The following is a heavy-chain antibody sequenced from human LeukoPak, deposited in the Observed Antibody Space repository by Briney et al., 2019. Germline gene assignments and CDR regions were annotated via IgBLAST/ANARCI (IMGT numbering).Heavy chain of an antibody. D-gene: IGHD6-19*01. Sequence: GGSLRLSCAASGFTFSSYVMPWVRQAPGKGLEWVAVISYDGSNKYYADSVKGRFTISRDNSKNTLYLQMNSLRAEDTAAYYCARDRRGGYSSGWYRFDYWGQGTLVTVSS. CDR1: GFTFSSYV. J-gene: IGHJ4*02. CDR2: ISYDGSNK. V-gene: IGHV3-30-3*01. CDR3: ARDRRGGYSSGWYRFDY.